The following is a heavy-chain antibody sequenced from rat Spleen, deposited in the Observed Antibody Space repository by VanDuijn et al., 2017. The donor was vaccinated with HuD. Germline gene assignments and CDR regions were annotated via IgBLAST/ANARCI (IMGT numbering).Heavy chain of an antibody. Sequence: EVQLVESDGGLVQPGRSLKLSCAASGFIFSDHYVAWVRQAPTKGLEWVAYINTGGGNTYYRDSVRGRFTISRNNAKSTLYLQMDSLRSEDTATYYCTTANNGGFSELYYFDYWGQGVMVTVSS. D-gene: IGHD1-11*01. V-gene: IGHV5-27*01. CDR1: GFIFSDHY. J-gene: IGHJ2*01. CDR2: INTGGGNT. CDR3: TTANNGGFSELYYFDY.